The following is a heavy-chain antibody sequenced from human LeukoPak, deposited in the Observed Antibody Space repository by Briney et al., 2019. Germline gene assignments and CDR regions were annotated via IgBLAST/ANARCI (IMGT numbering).Heavy chain of an antibody. CDR2: ICWNSGSI. D-gene: IGHD6-19*01. J-gene: IGHJ6*02. Sequence: GRSLRLSCAASGFTFDDYAMHWVRQAPGKGLEWVSGICWNSGSIGYADSVKGRFTISRDNAKNSLYLQMNSLSAEDTALYYCAKDIIAVAGFYYGMDVWGQGTTVTVSS. CDR1: GFTFDDYA. V-gene: IGHV3-9*01. CDR3: AKDIIAVAGFYYGMDV.